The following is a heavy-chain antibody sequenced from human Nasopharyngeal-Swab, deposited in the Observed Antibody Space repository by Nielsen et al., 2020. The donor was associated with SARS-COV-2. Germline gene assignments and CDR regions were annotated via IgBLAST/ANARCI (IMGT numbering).Heavy chain of an antibody. CDR3: ARTFNLRGIAEAGNVGDL. J-gene: IGHJ3*01. D-gene: IGHD6-19*01. V-gene: IGHV3-30*03. CDR1: GFTFNYFG. Sequence: GESLKISCAASGFTFNYFGMHWVRQAPGKGLEWVAFISYEGSIRNYIDSVKGRFTISRDDSKNTVYLQMNSLRVEDTAMYYCARTFNLRGIAEAGNVGDLWGQGTMVTVS. CDR2: ISYEGSIR.